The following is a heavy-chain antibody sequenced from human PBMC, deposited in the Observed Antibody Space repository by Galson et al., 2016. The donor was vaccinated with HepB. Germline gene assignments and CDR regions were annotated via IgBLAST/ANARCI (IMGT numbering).Heavy chain of an antibody. J-gene: IGHJ6*02. CDR1: GFTFSIYS. CDR2: ISGDGSTM. CDR3: ARDLLWFFYRSDV. Sequence: SLRLSCAASGFTFSIYSINWVRQAPGKGLEWLSYISGDGSTMYYADSVKGRFTISRDNAKNSVFLQMNSLRDEDTAVYYCARDLLWFFYRSDVWGQWTTVTFAS. V-gene: IGHV3-48*02. D-gene: IGHD3-10*01.